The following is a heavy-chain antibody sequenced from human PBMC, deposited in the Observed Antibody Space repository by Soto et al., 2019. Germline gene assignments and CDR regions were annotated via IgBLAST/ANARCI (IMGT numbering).Heavy chain of an antibody. J-gene: IGHJ1*01. CDR2: INHSGST. D-gene: IGHD3-10*01. Sequence: PSETLSLTCAVYGGSFSGYYWSWIRQPPGKGLEWIGEINHSGSTNYNPSLKSRVTIAVDTSKNQFSLKLSSVTAADTAVYYCARGLSRNWFGGPFLQHWGQGTLVTVSS. CDR3: ARGLSRNWFGGPFLQH. V-gene: IGHV4-34*01. CDR1: GGSFSGYY.